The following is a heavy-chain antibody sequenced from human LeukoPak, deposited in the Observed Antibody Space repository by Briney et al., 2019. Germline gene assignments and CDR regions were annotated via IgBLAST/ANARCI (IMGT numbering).Heavy chain of an antibody. D-gene: IGHD1-20*01. Sequence: GGSLRLSCAASGFTFSDYYMSWIRQAPGKGLEWGSYIRSSGSTIYYADSVKGRFTISRDNAKNSLYLQMNSLRAEDTAVYYCARAPNWNDVSFDYWGQGTLVTVSS. CDR3: ARAPNWNDVSFDY. V-gene: IGHV3-11*01. J-gene: IGHJ4*02. CDR2: IRSSGSTI. CDR1: GFTFSDYY.